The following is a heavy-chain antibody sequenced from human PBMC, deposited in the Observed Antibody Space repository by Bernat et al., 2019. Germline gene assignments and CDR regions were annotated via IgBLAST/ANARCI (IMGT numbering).Heavy chain of an antibody. CDR3: TTADSWYSNTDATLPLNY. Sequence: EVQLVESGGGLVKPGGSLRLSCAASGFTFSNAWMNWVRQAPGKGLEWVGRIKSKTDGGTTDYAAPVKGRFTISRDDSKNTLYLQMNSLKTEDTAVYYCTTADSWYSNTDATLPLNYWGQGTLVTVSS. CDR1: GFTFSNAW. V-gene: IGHV3-15*07. J-gene: IGHJ4*02. CDR2: IKSKTDGGTT. D-gene: IGHD6-13*01.